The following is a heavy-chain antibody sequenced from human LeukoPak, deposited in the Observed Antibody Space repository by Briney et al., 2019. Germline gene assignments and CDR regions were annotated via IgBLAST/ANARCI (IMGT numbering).Heavy chain of an antibody. CDR3: ARYGAHDRSYYTGFFDY. CDR2: IYYSGST. CDR1: GGSVSSGSYY. Sequence: SETLSLTCTVSGGSVSSGSYYWSWIRQPPGKGLEWIGYIYYSGSTNYNPSLKGRVTISVDTSKNQFSLKLSSVTAADTAVYYCARYGAHDRSYYTGFFDYWGQGTLVTVSS. J-gene: IGHJ4*02. D-gene: IGHD3-3*01. V-gene: IGHV4-61*01.